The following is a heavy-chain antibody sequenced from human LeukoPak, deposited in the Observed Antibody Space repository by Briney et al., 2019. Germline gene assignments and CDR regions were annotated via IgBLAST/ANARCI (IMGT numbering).Heavy chain of an antibody. CDR3: ARDVHYYDSTEGADYYYYYMDV. CDR1: GGSFSGYY. J-gene: IGHJ6*03. D-gene: IGHD3-22*01. CDR2: INHSGST. V-gene: IGHV4-34*01. Sequence: PSETLSLTCAVYGGSFSGYYWSWIRQPPGKGLEWIGEINHSGSTNYNPSLKSRVTISVDTSKNQFSLKLSSVTAADTAVYYCARDVHYYDSTEGADYYYYYMDVWGKGTTVTVSS.